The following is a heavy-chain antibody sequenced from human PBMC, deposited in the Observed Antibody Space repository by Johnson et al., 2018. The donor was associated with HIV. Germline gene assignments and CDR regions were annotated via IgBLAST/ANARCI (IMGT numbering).Heavy chain of an antibody. Sequence: MLLVESGGGVVPPGRSLRLSCAASGFRFSNYALHWVRQTPGKGLEWVALISDDGSNIYYADSVKGQFTISRDNSKNTLHLQMNSLRVEDTAMYYCARGPILEWLSGDGFDMWGQGTMVTVYS. CDR2: ISDDGSNI. CDR1: GFRFSNYA. J-gene: IGHJ3*02. D-gene: IGHD3-3*01. CDR3: ARGPILEWLSGDGFDM. V-gene: IGHV3-30-3*01.